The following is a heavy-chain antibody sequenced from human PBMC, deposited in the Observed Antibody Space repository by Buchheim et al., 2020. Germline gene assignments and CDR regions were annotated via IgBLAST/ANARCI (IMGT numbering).Heavy chain of an antibody. D-gene: IGHD6-19*01. CDR1: GYTFTSSD. CDR2: MNPNSGDT. CDR3: ARGPTYQSLGYSYYCMDV. J-gene: IGHJ6*03. Sequence: QVQLVQSGAEVKKPGASVKVSCNASGYTFTSSDINWVRQATGQGLEWMGWMNPNSGDTGYAQKFQGRVTMTWSTSISTAYMELSSLTSEDTAVYYCARGPTYQSLGYSYYCMDVWGKGTT. V-gene: IGHV1-8*01.